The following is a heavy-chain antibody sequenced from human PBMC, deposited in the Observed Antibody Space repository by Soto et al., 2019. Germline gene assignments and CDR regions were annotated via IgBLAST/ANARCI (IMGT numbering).Heavy chain of an antibody. CDR3: ASVTFGGVVLAH. Sequence: PSETLSLTCTVSAASFSKYYWSCIRHPPGKGLEWIGYIYFNGNTNYNPSLKRRVTISIDTSKKQISLNLTSVTDADTAVYYCASVTFGGVVLAHWGQGTLVTVS. D-gene: IGHD3-16*01. CDR1: AASFSKYY. J-gene: IGHJ4*02. V-gene: IGHV4-59*01. CDR2: IYFNGNT.